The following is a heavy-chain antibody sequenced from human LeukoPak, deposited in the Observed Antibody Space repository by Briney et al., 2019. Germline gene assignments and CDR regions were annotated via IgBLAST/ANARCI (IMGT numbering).Heavy chain of an antibody. CDR3: ERGRSDNDYVSARWMIAR. D-gene: IGHD3-16*01. V-gene: IGHV4-34*01. CDR2: INHSGST. Sequence: QSSETLSLTCAVYGGSFSGYYLSWIRQPPGKGLEWIGEINHSGSTNYNPSLKSRVTISVDTSKNQFSLKLSSVTAAGTAVYYCERGRSDNDYVSARWMIARWGQGTPASVSS. CDR1: GGSFSGYY. J-gene: IGHJ4*01.